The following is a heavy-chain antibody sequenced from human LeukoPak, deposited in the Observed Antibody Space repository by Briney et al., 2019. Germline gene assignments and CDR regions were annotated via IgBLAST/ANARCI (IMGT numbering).Heavy chain of an antibody. Sequence: ASVKVSCEASGYTFTSYGISWVRQAPGQGLEWVGWISAYNGNTNYAQKLQGRVTMTTDTSTSTAYMELRSLRSDDTAVYYCARVPYYLNYYYYYMDVWGKGTTVTVSS. CDR1: GYTFTSYG. J-gene: IGHJ6*03. V-gene: IGHV1-18*01. D-gene: IGHD3-10*01. CDR3: ARVPYYLNYYYYYMDV. CDR2: ISAYNGNT.